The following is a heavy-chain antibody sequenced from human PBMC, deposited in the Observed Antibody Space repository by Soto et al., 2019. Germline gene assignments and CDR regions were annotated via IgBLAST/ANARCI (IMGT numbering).Heavy chain of an antibody. CDR3: ARELRSGPGANGAFDI. J-gene: IGHJ3*02. D-gene: IGHD1-1*01. V-gene: IGHV1-69*01. CDR2: IIPIFGTA. CDR1: GGTFSSYA. Sequence: QVQLVQSGAEVKKPGSSVKVSCKASGGTFSSYAISWVRQAPGQGLEWMGGIIPIFGTANYAQKFQGRVTITADESTSTAYMELSSLRSEDTAVYYCARELRSGPGANGAFDIWGQGTMVTVSS.